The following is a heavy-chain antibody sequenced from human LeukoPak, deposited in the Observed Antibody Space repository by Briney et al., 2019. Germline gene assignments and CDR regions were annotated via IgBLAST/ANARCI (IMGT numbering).Heavy chain of an antibody. D-gene: IGHD2-2*01. Sequence: GRSLRLSCAASGFTFSSYGMHWVRQAPGKGLEWVAGIWYDGSNKYYADSVKGRFTISRDNSKNTLYLQMNSLRAEDTAVYYCARVYCSSTSCPAYYYYYMDVWGKGTTVTVSS. V-gene: IGHV3-33*01. J-gene: IGHJ6*03. CDR2: IWYDGSNK. CDR3: ARVYCSSTSCPAYYYYYMDV. CDR1: GFTFSSYG.